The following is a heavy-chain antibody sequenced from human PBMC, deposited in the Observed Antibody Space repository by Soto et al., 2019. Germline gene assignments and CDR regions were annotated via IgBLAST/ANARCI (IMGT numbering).Heavy chain of an antibody. D-gene: IGHD6-19*01. CDR2: IYHSGST. J-gene: IGHJ6*02. CDR3: ARVPQPGYSSGWYRMDV. Sequence: QVQLQESGPGLVKPSGTLSLTCAVSGGSISSSNWWSWVRQPPGKGREWFGEIYHSGSTNYNPSLKSRVTISVDKSKNQFSLKLSSVTAADTAVYYCARVPQPGYSSGWYRMDVWGQGTTVTVSS. CDR1: GGSISSSNW. V-gene: IGHV4-4*02.